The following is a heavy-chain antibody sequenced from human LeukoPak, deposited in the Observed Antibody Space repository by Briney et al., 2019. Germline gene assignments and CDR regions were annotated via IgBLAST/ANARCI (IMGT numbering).Heavy chain of an antibody. J-gene: IGHJ4*02. D-gene: IGHD3-9*01. CDR1: GFTFSDYY. V-gene: IGHV3-11*04. CDR2: ISSSGSTI. CDR3: ARSYYDILTGYHSPYFDS. Sequence: GGSLRLSCAASGFTFSDYYMSWIRQAPGKGLEWVSYISSSGSTIYYADSVKGRFTISRDNAKNSLYLQMNSLRVEDTAVYFCARSYYDILTGYHSPYFDSWGQGTLVSVSS.